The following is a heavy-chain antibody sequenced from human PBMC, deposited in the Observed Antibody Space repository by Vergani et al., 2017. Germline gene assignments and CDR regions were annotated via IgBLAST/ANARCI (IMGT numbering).Heavy chain of an antibody. V-gene: IGHV1-69*12. D-gene: IGHD4-17*01. Sequence: QVQLVQSGAEVKKPGSSVKVSCKASGGTFSSYAISWVRQAPGKGLECMGGIIPIFGTANYAQKFQGRVKITADESTSTAYMELSSLRSEDTAVYYCAREDYGDYEPYYDYYGMDVWGQGTTVTVSS. J-gene: IGHJ6*02. CDR2: IIPIFGTA. CDR1: GGTFSSYA. CDR3: AREDYGDYEPYYDYYGMDV.